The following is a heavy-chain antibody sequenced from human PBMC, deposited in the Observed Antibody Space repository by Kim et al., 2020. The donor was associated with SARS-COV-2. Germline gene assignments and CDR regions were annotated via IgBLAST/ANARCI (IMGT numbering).Heavy chain of an antibody. J-gene: IGHJ4*02. D-gene: IGHD5-12*01. V-gene: IGHV3-23*01. CDR2: IAPSGAT. Sequence: GGSLRLSCAASGFTFNSHDMSWFRQAPEKGLEWISYIAPSGATFYADSVKGRFTISGDTSKNTVSLQMNILRAEDTAVYYCARGHVADWGQGTLVTVSS. CDR3: ARGHVAD. CDR1: GFTFNSHD.